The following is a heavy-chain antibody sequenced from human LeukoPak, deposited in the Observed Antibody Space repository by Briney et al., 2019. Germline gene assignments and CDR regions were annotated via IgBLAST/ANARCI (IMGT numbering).Heavy chain of an antibody. CDR3: AKSLEEYQLLPFDY. D-gene: IGHD2-2*01. CDR2: ISYDGSNK. Sequence: GRSLRLSCAASGFTFSSYGMHWVRQAPGKGLEWVAVISYDGSNKYYADSVKGRFTIPRDNSKNTLYLQMNSLRAEDTAVYYCAKSLEEYQLLPFDYWGQGTLVTVSS. J-gene: IGHJ4*02. V-gene: IGHV3-30*18. CDR1: GFTFSSYG.